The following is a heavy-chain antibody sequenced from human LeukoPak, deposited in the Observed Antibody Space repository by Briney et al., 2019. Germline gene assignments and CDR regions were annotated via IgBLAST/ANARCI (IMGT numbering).Heavy chain of an antibody. V-gene: IGHV3-21*01. CDR3: ARGELPRPRYYYGSGSYSPHNWFDP. CDR1: GFTFSSYS. CDR2: ISSSSSYI. D-gene: IGHD3-10*01. J-gene: IGHJ5*02. Sequence: WGSLRLSCAASGFTFSSYSMNWVRQAPGKGLECVSSISSSSSYIYYADSVKGRFTISRDNAKNSLYLQMNSLRAEDTAVYYCARGELPRPRYYYGSGSYSPHNWFDPWGQGTLVTVSS.